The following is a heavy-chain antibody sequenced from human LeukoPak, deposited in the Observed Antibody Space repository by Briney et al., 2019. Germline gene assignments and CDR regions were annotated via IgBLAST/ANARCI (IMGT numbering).Heavy chain of an antibody. V-gene: IGHV4-34*01. D-gene: IGHD6-19*01. Sequence: PSETLSLTFAVYGGSFSGYYWSWIRQPPGKGLEWIGEINHSGSTNYNPSLKSRVTISVDTSKNQFSLKLSSVTAADTAVYYCASFKAVAGTGAWGQGTLVTVSS. CDR1: GGSFSGYY. CDR2: INHSGST. CDR3: ASFKAVAGTGA. J-gene: IGHJ4*02.